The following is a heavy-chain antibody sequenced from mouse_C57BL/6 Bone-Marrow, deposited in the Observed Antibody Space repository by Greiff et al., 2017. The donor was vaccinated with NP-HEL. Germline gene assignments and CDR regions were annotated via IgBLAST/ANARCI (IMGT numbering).Heavy chain of an antibody. CDR3: ARTSFYYYWYFDV. V-gene: IGHV5-17*01. CDR1: GFTFSDYG. CDR2: ISSGSSTI. Sequence: EVQLVESGGGLVKPGGSLKLSCAASGFTFSDYGMHWVRQAPEKGLEWVAYISSGSSTIYYADTVKGRFTISRDNAKNTLFLQMTSLRSEDTAMYYCARTSFYYYWYFDVWGTGTTVTVSS. J-gene: IGHJ1*03. D-gene: IGHD1-1*01.